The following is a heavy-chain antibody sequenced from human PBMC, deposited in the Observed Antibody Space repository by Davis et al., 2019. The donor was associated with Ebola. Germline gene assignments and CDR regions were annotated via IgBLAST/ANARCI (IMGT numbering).Heavy chain of an antibody. CDR1: GYTFTSYY. D-gene: IGHD2-15*01. V-gene: IGHV1-46*01. J-gene: IGHJ6*04. Sequence: ASVKVSFQASGYTFTSYYMHWLRQAPGQGLEWMGIINSSGGSTSYAQNFQGRVTMTRDTSTSTVYMQLSRLRSEDTAVYYCAREAVVVVAATAYYYYGMDVWGKGTTVTVSS. CDR2: INSSGGST. CDR3: AREAVVVVAATAYYYYGMDV.